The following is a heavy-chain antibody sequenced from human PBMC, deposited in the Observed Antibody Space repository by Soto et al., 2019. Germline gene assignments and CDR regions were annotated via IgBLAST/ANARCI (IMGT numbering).Heavy chain of an antibody. D-gene: IGHD1-26*01. Sequence: SVKVSCKASGGTFRNYAITWVRQAPGQGLEWMGGIIPLFATSNYAQKFLGRLTFTADESAGTAYMELSSLRSEDTAVYYCAKGGGSARDFDYWGQGALVTVSS. V-gene: IGHV1-69*13. CDR3: AKGGGSARDFDY. CDR1: GGTFRNYA. J-gene: IGHJ4*02. CDR2: IIPLFATS.